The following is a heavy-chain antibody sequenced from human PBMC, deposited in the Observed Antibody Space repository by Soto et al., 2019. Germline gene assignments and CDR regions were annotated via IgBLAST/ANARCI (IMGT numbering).Heavy chain of an antibody. V-gene: IGHV3-23*01. CDR3: ARDRYGDPRWGQDDFDY. CDR2: IWDRVNSI. Sequence: PGGSLRLSCAASGFTLRRYAMSWVSQAPGEGLKWVSTIWDRVNSICSADSVKGRYTITRDNSKNTLNLQMNSLRAKDTAVYYYARDRYGDPRWGQDDFDYWGQGTLVTVSS. J-gene: IGHJ4*02. CDR1: GFTLRRYA. D-gene: IGHD4-17*01.